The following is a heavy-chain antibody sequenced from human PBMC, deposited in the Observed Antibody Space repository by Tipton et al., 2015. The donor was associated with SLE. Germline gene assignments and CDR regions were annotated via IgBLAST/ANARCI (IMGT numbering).Heavy chain of an antibody. V-gene: IGHV3-30*04. D-gene: IGHD2-15*01. CDR3: AASLVDYFDY. CDR1: RFTFSIYA. J-gene: IGHJ4*02. Sequence: SLRLSCAASRFTFSIYAMHRVRQAPGKGLEWVAVISYDGSNKYYADSVKGRFTISRDNSKNTLYLQMNSLRAEDTAVYYCAASLVDYFDYWGQGTLVTVSS. CDR2: ISYDGSNK.